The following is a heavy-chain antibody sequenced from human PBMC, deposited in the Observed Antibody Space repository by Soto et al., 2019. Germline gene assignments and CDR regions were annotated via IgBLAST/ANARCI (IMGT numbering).Heavy chain of an antibody. Sequence: QVQLVESGGGVVQPGRSLRLSCAASGFTFSSYGMHWVRQAPGKGLEWVAVIWYDGSNKYYADSVKGRFTISGDNSKNTLYLQMNSLRAEDTAVYYCATYDYGVPILGYWGQGTLVTVSS. CDR2: IWYDGSNK. CDR3: ATYDYGVPILGY. V-gene: IGHV3-33*01. CDR1: GFTFSSYG. J-gene: IGHJ4*02. D-gene: IGHD4-17*01.